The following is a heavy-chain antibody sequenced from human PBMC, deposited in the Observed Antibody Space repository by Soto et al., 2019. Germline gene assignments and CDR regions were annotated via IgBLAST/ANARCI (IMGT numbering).Heavy chain of an antibody. CDR1: GFTFSTYG. CDR3: ARDPNYDYYYSMDV. V-gene: IGHV3-33*01. Sequence: VQLVESGGGAVQPGRSLRLSCAASGFTFSTYGMHWVRQAPGKGLEWVAVIWYNGSNKYYAASVKGRFTISRDNSKNTLYLQMNSLRAEDTAVYYCARDPNYDYYYSMDVWGQGTTVTVSS. CDR2: IWYNGSNK. J-gene: IGHJ6*02.